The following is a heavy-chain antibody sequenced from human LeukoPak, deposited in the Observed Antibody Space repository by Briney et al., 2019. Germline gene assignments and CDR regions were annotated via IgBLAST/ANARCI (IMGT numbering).Heavy chain of an antibody. J-gene: IGHJ4*02. V-gene: IGHV1-18*01. CDR3: ARGHLTAYFDF. CDR1: GYTFNSYG. Sequence: ASVKVSCKASGYTFNSYGISWVRQAPGQGLEWMGWISGYNGTTNYAQNLQGRVTMTTDTSTSTAYMELRSLRSDDTAVYYCARGHLTAYFDFWGQGTLVTVSS. CDR2: ISGYNGTT. D-gene: IGHD2-21*02.